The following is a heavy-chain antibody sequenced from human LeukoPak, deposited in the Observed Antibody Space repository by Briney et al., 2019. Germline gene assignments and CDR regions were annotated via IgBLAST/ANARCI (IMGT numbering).Heavy chain of an antibody. D-gene: IGHD2-2*01. Sequence: GGSLRLSCAASGFTFNNYGMHWVRQAPGKGLEWVAVISYDGSNKFYADSVKGRFTISRDNSKNTLYLQMDSLRAEDTAVYYCARDYVAIVELPVALDFWGQGALVTVSS. V-gene: IGHV3-30*03. CDR2: ISYDGSNK. CDR3: ARDYVAIVELPVALDF. J-gene: IGHJ4*02. CDR1: GFTFNNYG.